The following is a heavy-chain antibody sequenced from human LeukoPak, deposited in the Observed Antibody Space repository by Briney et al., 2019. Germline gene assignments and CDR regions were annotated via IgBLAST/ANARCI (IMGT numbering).Heavy chain of an antibody. J-gene: IGHJ6*03. CDR1: GGSISSYY. CDR2: IYYSGST. CDR3: ARVYRSGGFGELWGPFHYYYYYMDV. V-gene: IGHV4-59*01. Sequence: SETLSLTCTVSGGSISSYYWSWIRQPPGKGLEWIGYIYYSGSTNYNPSLKSRVTISVDTSKNQFSLKLSSVTAADTAVYYCARVYRSGGFGELWGPFHYYYYYMDVWGKGTTVTVSS. D-gene: IGHD3-10*01.